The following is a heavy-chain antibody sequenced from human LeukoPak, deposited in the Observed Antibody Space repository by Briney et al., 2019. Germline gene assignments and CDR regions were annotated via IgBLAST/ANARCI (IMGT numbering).Heavy chain of an antibody. Sequence: ASVKVSCKSSGYIFTPHHIHWMRQAPGQGLELLGWVSASNNPEYSQKFQGRVVITRDASATTSYLELNSLRSEDTAVYYCAMSVEMPPIPSFDYWGQGTLVTVSS. J-gene: IGHJ4*02. CDR2: VSASNNP. CDR3: AMSVEMPPIPSFDY. CDR1: GYIFTPHH. D-gene: IGHD5-24*01. V-gene: IGHV1-3*01.